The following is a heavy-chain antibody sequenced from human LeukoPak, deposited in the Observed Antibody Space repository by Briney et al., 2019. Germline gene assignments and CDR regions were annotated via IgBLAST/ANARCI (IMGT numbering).Heavy chain of an antibody. CDR3: AKTGGYCSSASCPDKYGMDV. D-gene: IGHD2-2*01. CDR2: ISGSGGST. V-gene: IGHV3-23*01. CDR1: GFTFSSYA. Sequence: PGGFLRLSCAASGFTFSSYAMSWVRQAPGKGLEWVSAISGSGGSTYYADSVKGRFTISRDNSKNTLYLQMNSLRAEDTAVYYCAKTGGYCSSASCPDKYGMDVWGKGTTVTVSS. J-gene: IGHJ6*04.